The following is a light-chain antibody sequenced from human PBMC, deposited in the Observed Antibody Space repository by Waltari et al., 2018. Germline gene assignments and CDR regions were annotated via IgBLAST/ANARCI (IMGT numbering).Light chain of an antibody. CDR2: RSD. CDR3: AAWDDSLGGRWV. Sequence: QSMLTQPPSASGTPGQRVTMSCSGSASNIGHNLVNWYQQLPGKAPKLVIYRSDQRPSGVPDRFSASKSGTSASLAISGLQSEDEADYYCAAWDDSLGGRWVFGGGTKVTVL. CDR1: ASNIGHNL. V-gene: IGLV1-44*01. J-gene: IGLJ3*02.